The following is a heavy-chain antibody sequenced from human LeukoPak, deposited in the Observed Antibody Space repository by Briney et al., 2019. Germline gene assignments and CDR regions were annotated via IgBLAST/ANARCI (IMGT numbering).Heavy chain of an antibody. CDR2: ISYSSSPI. D-gene: IGHD4-23*01. J-gene: IGHJ4*02. CDR3: ARAVGNHFDY. V-gene: IGHV3-48*01. CDR1: GFTFSTYS. Sequence: TGGFLRLSCAASGFTFSTYSMKWVRQAPGKGLECVSYISYSSSPIYYADSVKGRFTISRDNAKNSLYLQMNSLRAEDTAVYYCARAVGNHFDYWGQGTLVTVSS.